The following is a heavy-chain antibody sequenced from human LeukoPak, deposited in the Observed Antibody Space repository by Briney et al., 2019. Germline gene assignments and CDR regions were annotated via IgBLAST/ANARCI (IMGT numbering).Heavy chain of an antibody. J-gene: IGHJ6*03. D-gene: IGHD5-24*01. CDR3: ARRKDGYNFLYYYYYMDV. Sequence: SETLSLTCAVYGGSFSGYYWSWIRQPPGKGLEWIGEINHSGSTNYNPSLKSRVTISVDTSKNQFSLKLSSVTAADTAVYYCARRKDGYNFLYYYYYMDVWGKGTTVTISS. CDR2: INHSGST. V-gene: IGHV4-34*01. CDR1: GGSFSGYY.